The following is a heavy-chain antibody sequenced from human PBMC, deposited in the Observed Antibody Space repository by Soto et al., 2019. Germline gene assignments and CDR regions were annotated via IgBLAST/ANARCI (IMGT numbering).Heavy chain of an antibody. Sequence: SQTLSLTCAISGDSVSSNSVAWNWIRQSPSRGLGWLGRTYYRSKWYNDYAVSVKSRITINPDTSKNQFSLQLNSVTPEDTAMYYCARADPRGGWFDPWGQGTLVTVSS. CDR3: ARADPRGGWFDP. J-gene: IGHJ5*02. V-gene: IGHV6-1*01. CDR1: GDSVSSNSVA. CDR2: TYYRSKWYN.